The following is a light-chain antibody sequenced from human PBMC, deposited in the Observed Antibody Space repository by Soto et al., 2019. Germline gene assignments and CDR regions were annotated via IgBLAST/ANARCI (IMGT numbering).Light chain of an antibody. V-gene: IGLV1-47*01. CDR2: NNI. CDR1: TSNIGGSAY. Sequence: QSVLTQPPSVSGTPGQRVTISCSGSTSNIGGSAYVYWYQHFPGTAPQLLIYNNIQRPSGVPDRFSGSKSGTSASLAISGLRSDDEADYYCAVWDGSLNGWVFGGGTKVTVL. CDR3: AVWDGSLNGWV. J-gene: IGLJ3*02.